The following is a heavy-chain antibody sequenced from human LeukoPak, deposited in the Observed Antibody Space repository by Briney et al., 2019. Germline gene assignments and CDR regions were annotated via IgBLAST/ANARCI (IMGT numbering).Heavy chain of an antibody. CDR3: AGSTRARGSYGVVGTGPLDY. V-gene: IGHV4-59*01. CDR2: IYYSGST. CDR1: GGSISSYY. J-gene: IGHJ4*02. D-gene: IGHD1-26*01. Sequence: PSETLSLTCTVSGGSISSYYWSWIRQPPGKGLEWIGYIYYSGSTNYNPSLKSRVTISVDTSKNQFSLKLSSVTAADTAVYYCAGSTRARGSYGVVGTGPLDYWGQGTLVTVSS.